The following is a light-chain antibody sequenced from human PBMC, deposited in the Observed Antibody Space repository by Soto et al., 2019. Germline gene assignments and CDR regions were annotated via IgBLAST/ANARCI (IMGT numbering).Light chain of an antibody. V-gene: IGKV3-15*01. CDR3: QQYNNWPLRT. Sequence: EIVVTQSPATLSVSPGERATLSCRASQSVSSNLAWYQQKPGQAPRLLIYGASTRATGIPARFSGSGSGTEFTLTISSLQSEDFAVYYCQQYNNWPLRTFGQGTKV. J-gene: IGKJ1*01. CDR2: GAS. CDR1: QSVSSN.